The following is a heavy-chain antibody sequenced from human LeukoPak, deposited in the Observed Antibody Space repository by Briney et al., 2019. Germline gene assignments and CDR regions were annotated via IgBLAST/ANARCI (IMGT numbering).Heavy chain of an antibody. Sequence: SETLSLTCTVSGGSIDSSYWSWIRQPPGKGLEWIGYIYYSGSTSYNPSLKSRVTISVDTSKSQFSLKLSSVTAADTAVYYCARVGGTNYYYYGMDVWGQGTTVTVSS. V-gene: IGHV4-59*01. CDR2: IYYSGST. CDR1: GGSIDSSY. D-gene: IGHD3-10*01. J-gene: IGHJ6*02. CDR3: ARVGGTNYYYYGMDV.